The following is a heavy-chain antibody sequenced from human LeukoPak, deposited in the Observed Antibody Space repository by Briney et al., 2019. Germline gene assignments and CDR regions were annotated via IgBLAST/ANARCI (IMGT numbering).Heavy chain of an antibody. CDR1: GYTFTSYA. CDR2: INTNTGNP. V-gene: IGHV7-4-1*02. Sequence: ASVKVSCKASGYTFTSYAMNWVRQAPGQGLEWMGWINTNTGNPTYAQGFTGRFVFSLDTSVSTAYLQISSLKAEDTAVYYCARDLGYCSSTSCLPQNWFDPWGQGTLVAVSS. J-gene: IGHJ5*02. CDR3: ARDLGYCSSTSCLPQNWFDP. D-gene: IGHD2-2*01.